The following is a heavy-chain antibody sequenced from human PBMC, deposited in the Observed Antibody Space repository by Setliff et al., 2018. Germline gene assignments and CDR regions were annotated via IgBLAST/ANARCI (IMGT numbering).Heavy chain of an antibody. Sequence: PSETLSLTCTVSGDSISSSTYHWGWIRQSPGKGLEWIGNIYYNGNTNKNPSLKSRVTISVDTSRDQLSLRLSSVTAADTAMYYCARVRVVQGYYEFDYWGQGTLVTVSS. CDR1: GDSISSSTYH. CDR3: ARVRVVQGYYEFDY. V-gene: IGHV4-39*07. J-gene: IGHJ4*02. CDR2: IYYNGNT. D-gene: IGHD3-16*01.